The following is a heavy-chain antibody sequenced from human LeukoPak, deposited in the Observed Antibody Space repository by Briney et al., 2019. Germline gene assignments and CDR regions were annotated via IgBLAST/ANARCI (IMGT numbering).Heavy chain of an antibody. V-gene: IGHV4-59*08. CDR3: ARRRGAHTANALDI. Sequence: SETLCLTCTVSGGSISSYYWSWIRQPPGKGLEWIGYIYCSGSTNYNPSLKSRVTISVDTSKNQFSLKLSSVTAADTAVYYCARRRGAHTANALDIWGQGTMVTVSS. J-gene: IGHJ3*02. D-gene: IGHD3-10*01. CDR2: IYCSGST. CDR1: GGSISSYY.